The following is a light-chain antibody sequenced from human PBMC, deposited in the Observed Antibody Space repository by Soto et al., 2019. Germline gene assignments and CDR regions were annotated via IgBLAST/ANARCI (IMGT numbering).Light chain of an antibody. CDR3: QTWVTGIHNV. CDR2: LNSDGSH. V-gene: IGLV4-69*01. Sequence: QPVLTQSPSASASLGASVKLTCTLSSGHSSYAIAWHQQQPEKGPRYLMKLNSDGSHSKGDGIPDRFSGSSSGAERYLTISRLQAEDEAYDYCQTWVTGIHNVFGTGTKVTVL. J-gene: IGLJ1*01. CDR1: SGHSSYA.